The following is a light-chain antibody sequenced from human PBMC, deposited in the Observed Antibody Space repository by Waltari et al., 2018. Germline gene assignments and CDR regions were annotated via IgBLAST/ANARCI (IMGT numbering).Light chain of an antibody. V-gene: IGLV2-23*01. Sequence: SALTQPPPVSGTPGQSVTITFTGPLGTSHLVPWYRQLPVTLPKLILYPSSERPSGTSVRFSGSRSGNTASLTISGLQSDDEADYYCCSNNEGHAHVFGTGTRVTVL. J-gene: IGLJ1*01. CDR1: LGTSHL. CDR3: CSNNEGHAHV. CDR2: PSS.